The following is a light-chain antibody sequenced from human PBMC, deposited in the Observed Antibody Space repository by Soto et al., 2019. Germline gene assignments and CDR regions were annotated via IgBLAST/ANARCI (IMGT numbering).Light chain of an antibody. J-gene: IGKJ2*01. CDR2: GAS. V-gene: IGKV3-20*01. CDR3: QQYGRSPGT. Sequence: EIVLTQSPATLSLSPGERATLTCRASQSVGGTYLAWYQQKPGQAPRLLISGASRRATDISDRFSGSGPETDFTLTISRLEPEDFAVYHCQQYGRSPGTFGQGTKLEI. CDR1: QSVGGTY.